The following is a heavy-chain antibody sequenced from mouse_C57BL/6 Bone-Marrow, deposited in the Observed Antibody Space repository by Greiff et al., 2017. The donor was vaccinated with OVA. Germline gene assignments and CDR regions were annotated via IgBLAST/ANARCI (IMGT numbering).Heavy chain of an antibody. J-gene: IGHJ2*01. CDR3: TSYGNFDY. CDR2: IYPSHGDT. Sequence: EVKLEAPGAELVRPGASVKLSCTASGFNIKDDYMHWVKQRPEQGLEWIGWIYPSHGDTEYASQFTGKATITVDTSSNTAYLQLSRLTSEDTAVYYCTSYGNFDYWGQGTTLTVSS. D-gene: IGHD2-1*01. V-gene: IGHV14-4*01. CDR1: GFNIKDDY.